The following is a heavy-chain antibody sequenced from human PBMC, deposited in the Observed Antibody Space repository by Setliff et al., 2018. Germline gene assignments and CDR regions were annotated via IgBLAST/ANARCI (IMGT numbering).Heavy chain of an antibody. CDR2: IKRITDSGTT. J-gene: IGHJ3*02. Sequence: GGSLRLSCTASGFTFSNAWMSWVRQAPGKGLEWVGRIKRITDSGTTDHAAPVKGRFTVSRDDSISTLYLQMNSRRAEDTAVYYCARILARSRLVRGVMSLPDAFDIWGQGTMVTV. D-gene: IGHD3-10*01. CDR3: ARILARSRLVRGVMSLPDAFDI. V-gene: IGHV3-15*01. CDR1: GFTFSNAW.